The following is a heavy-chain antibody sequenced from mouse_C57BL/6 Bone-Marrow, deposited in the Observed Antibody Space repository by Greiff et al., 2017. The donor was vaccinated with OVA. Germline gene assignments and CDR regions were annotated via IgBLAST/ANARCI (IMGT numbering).Heavy chain of an antibody. V-gene: IGHV1-26*01. CDR1: GYTFTDYY. D-gene: IGHD1-1*01. J-gene: IGHJ2*01. CDR3: ARDTTVPDY. Sequence: VQLQQSGPELVKPGASVKISCKASGYTFTDYYMNWVKQSHGKSLEWIGDINPNNGGTSYNQKFMGKATLTVDKSSSTAYMELRSLTSEDSAVYYCARDTTVPDYWGQGTTLTVSS. CDR2: INPNNGGT.